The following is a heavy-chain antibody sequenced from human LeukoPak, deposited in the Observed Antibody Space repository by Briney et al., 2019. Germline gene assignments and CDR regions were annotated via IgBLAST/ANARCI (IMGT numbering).Heavy chain of an antibody. CDR3: AKVPHYDFWSGFDY. Sequence: GGSLRLSCAASGFTFSSYAMSWVRQAPGKGLEWISAISGSGGSTYYADSVKGRFTISRDNSKNTLYLQMNSLRAEDTAVYYCAKVPHYDFWSGFDYWGQGTLVTVSS. D-gene: IGHD3-3*01. V-gene: IGHV3-23*01. CDR1: GFTFSSYA. J-gene: IGHJ4*02. CDR2: ISGSGGST.